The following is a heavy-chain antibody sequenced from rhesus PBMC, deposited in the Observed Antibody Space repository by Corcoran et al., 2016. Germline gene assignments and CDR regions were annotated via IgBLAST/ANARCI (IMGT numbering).Heavy chain of an antibody. CDR2: INSGGGST. D-gene: IGHD7-45*01. CDR1: GFTFSSYG. V-gene: IGHV3S5*01. CDR3: AMAWGSQYYYGLDS. Sequence: EVQLVETGGGLVQPGGSLKLSCAASGFTFSSYGMSWVRQAPGQGLEWVSAINSGGGSTHYADSVKGRFTISRDNSKNTLSLQMNSLRAEDTAVYYCAMAWGSQYYYGLDSWGQGVVVTVSS. J-gene: IGHJ6*01.